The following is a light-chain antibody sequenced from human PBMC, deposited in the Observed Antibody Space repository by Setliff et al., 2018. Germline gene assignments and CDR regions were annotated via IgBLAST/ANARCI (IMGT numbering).Light chain of an antibody. CDR2: NVS. J-gene: IGLJ2*01. CDR1: SSGVGSYDL. Sequence: QSVLTQPASVSGSPGQSITISCSGTSSGVGSYDLVSWYQQHPGKAPKLIIYNVSGRPSGVSHRFSGSKSDNTASLTISGLQAEDEADYYCLSYTSKTTHALFAGGTKVTVL. V-gene: IGLV2-14*03. CDR3: LSYTSKTTHAL.